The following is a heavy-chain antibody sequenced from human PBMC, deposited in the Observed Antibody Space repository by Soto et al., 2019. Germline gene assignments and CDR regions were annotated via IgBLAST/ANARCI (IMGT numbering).Heavy chain of an antibody. CDR1: GFRFSDSD. V-gene: IGHV3-23*01. CDR2: IRSSGSAT. D-gene: IGHD2-15*01. Sequence: DVELLESGGGLLQPGGSLRLSCAASGFRFSDSDMSWVRQAPGKALEWVTGIRSSGSATNYADSVKGRFTVSRDNSKNTLYLQMNSLRVEDTAVYHCAWWADRAWVHWGQGTLVTVSS. J-gene: IGHJ4*02. CDR3: AWWADRAWVH.